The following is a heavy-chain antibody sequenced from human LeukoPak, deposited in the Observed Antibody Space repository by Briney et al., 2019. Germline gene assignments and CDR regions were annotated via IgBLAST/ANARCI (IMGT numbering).Heavy chain of an antibody. CDR3: ARSMHYSSSIPEDY. CDR2: INDSGST. D-gene: IGHD6-6*01. V-gene: IGHV4-34*01. CDR1: GGSFSGYY. Sequence: SETLSLTCAVYGGSFSGYYWSWIRQPPGKGLEGIGEINDSGSTDYNPSLKSRVTISVDTSRNQFSLKLSPVPAADTAVYYCARSMHYSSSIPEDYWGQGTLVSVSS. J-gene: IGHJ4*02.